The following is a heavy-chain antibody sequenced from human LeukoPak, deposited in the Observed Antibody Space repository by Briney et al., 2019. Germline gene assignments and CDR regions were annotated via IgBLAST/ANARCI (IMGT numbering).Heavy chain of an antibody. V-gene: IGHV1-18*01. J-gene: IGHJ4*02. CDR1: GYTFTSYG. CDR3: ARLLLWFGESNFDY. CDR2: ISAYNGNT. Sequence: ASVTVSCKASGYTFTSYGISWVRQAPGQGLEWMGWISAYNGNTNYAQKLQGRVTMTTDTSTSTAYMELRSLRSDDTAVYYCARLLLWFGESNFDYWGQGTLVTVSS. D-gene: IGHD3-10*01.